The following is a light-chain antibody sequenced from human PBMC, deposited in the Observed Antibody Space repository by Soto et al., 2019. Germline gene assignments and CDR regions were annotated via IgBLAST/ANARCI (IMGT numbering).Light chain of an antibody. V-gene: IGKV3-20*01. CDR3: QQYDSASWT. CDR1: QSVSSSY. J-gene: IGKJ1*01. CDR2: GAS. Sequence: EIVLTQSPGTLSLSPGERATLSCRASQSVSSSYLVWYQQKPGQAPRLLLYGASSRATGIPDRFSGSGSGTSFTLTISRLEPEDFAVYFFQQYDSASWTFGQGTKVEIK.